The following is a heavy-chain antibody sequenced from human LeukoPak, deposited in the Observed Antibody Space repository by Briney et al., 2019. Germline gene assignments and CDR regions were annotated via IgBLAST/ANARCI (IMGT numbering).Heavy chain of an antibody. Sequence: SQTLSLTCTVSGGSISSGSYYWRWIRQPAGKGVEWIGRIYTSGSTNYNPSLKSRVTISVDTSKNQFSLKLSSVTAADTAVYYCATENPYDYGDYGWGQGTLVTVSS. D-gene: IGHD4-17*01. CDR1: GGSISSGSYY. CDR3: ATENPYDYGDYG. J-gene: IGHJ4*02. CDR2: IYTSGST. V-gene: IGHV4-61*02.